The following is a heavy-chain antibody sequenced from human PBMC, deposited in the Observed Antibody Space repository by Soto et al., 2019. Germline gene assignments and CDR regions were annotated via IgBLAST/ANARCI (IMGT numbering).Heavy chain of an antibody. V-gene: IGHV3-74*01. J-gene: IGHJ4*02. CDR3: GRDPHLRGRNDFDY. CDR2: INSDGSST. CDR1: GFTFSSYW. Sequence: EVQLVESGGGLVQPGGSLRLSCAASGFTFSSYWMHWVRQAPGKGLVWVSRINSDGSSTSYADSVKGRFTISRDNAKNALYLQMNSLRAEDTAVYYWGRDPHLRGRNDFDYWGQGTLVTVSS. D-gene: IGHD3-10*01.